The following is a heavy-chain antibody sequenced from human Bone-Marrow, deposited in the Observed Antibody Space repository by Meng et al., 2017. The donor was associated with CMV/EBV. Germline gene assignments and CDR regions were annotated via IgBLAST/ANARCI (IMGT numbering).Heavy chain of an antibody. V-gene: IGHV3-9*01. CDR3: ARDSPLVRGAPDY. J-gene: IGHJ4*02. CDR2: ISWNSGSI. Sequence: SLKISCAASGFTFDDYAMHWVRQAPGKGLEWVSGISWNSGSIGYADSVKGRFTISRDNAKDTLYLQMNSLRAEDTAVYYCARDSPLVRGAPDYWGQGTLVTVSS. D-gene: IGHD3-10*01. CDR1: GFTFDDYA.